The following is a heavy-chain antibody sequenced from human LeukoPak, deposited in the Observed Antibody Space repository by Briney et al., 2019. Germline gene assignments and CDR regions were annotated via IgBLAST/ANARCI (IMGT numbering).Heavy chain of an antibody. J-gene: IGHJ3*02. V-gene: IGHV3-7*01. Sequence: GGSLRLSCAASGFPFSKYWMTWVRQAPGKGLEWVANINQIGIEKYYVDSVKGRFTISRDNAKNSLYLQMNSLRADDTAVYYCARDKEEMVRAPYAFGIWGQGTMVTVSS. D-gene: IGHD3-10*01. CDR1: GFPFSKYW. CDR3: ARDKEEMVRAPYAFGI. CDR2: INQIGIEK.